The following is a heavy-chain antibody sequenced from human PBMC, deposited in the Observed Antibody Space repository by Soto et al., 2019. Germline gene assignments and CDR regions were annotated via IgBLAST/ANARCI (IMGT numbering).Heavy chain of an antibody. Sequence: GSLRLSCAASGFTFSSYAMSWVRQAPGKGLEWVSAISGSGGSTYYADSVKGRFTISRDNSKNTLYLQMSSLRAEDTAVYYCAKVLEYYDSSGYYGTFGYWGQGTLVTVSS. V-gene: IGHV3-23*01. J-gene: IGHJ4*02. CDR1: GFTFSSYA. CDR2: ISGSGGST. D-gene: IGHD3-22*01. CDR3: AKVLEYYDSSGYYGTFGY.